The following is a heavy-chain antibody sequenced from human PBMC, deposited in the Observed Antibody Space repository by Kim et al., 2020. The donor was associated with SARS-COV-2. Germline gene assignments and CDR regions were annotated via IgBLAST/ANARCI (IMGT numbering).Heavy chain of an antibody. V-gene: IGHV4-34*01. J-gene: IGHJ6*02. D-gene: IGHD1-1*01. CDR2: INHNRDT. Sequence: SETLSLNCAVYGGSFSGFYWNWIRQPPGKGLEWIGEINHNRDTNYNPSLKSRVTISVDTSKNQFSLTLTSVTPADTAVYYCASKTMTPDSYYGVDVWGQGTTVTVSS. CDR1: GGSFSGFY. CDR3: ASKTMTPDSYYGVDV.